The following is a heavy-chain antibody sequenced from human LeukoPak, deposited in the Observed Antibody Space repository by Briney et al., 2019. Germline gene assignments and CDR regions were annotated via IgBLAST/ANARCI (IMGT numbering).Heavy chain of an antibody. V-gene: IGHV4-38-2*01. CDR1: GYSISSGYH. J-gene: IGHJ4*02. D-gene: IGHD3-22*01. Sequence: SETLSLTCAVSGYSISSGYHWGWIRQPPGKGLEWIGSIYYSGSTYYNPSLKSRVTISVDTSKNQFSLKLSSVTAADTAVYYCASTPDYYDSSGYSDYWGQGTLVTVSS. CDR2: IYYSGST. CDR3: ASTPDYYDSSGYSDY.